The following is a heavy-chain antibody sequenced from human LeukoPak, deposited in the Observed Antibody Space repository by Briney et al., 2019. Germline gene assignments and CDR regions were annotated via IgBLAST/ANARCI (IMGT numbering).Heavy chain of an antibody. Sequence: ASVKVSCKASGGTFSSYTISWVRQAPGQGLEWMGRTIPILGIANYAQKFQGRVTITADKSTSTAYMELSSLRSEDTAVYYCARDGDSSIAARGGFDYWGQGTLVTVSS. CDR3: ARDGDSSIAARGGFDY. CDR1: GGTFSSYT. J-gene: IGHJ4*02. D-gene: IGHD6-6*01. CDR2: TIPILGIA. V-gene: IGHV1-69*04.